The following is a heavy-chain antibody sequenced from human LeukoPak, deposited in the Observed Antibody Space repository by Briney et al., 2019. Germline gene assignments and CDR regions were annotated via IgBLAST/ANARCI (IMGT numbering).Heavy chain of an antibody. CDR2: IYYGGST. J-gene: IGHJ5*02. V-gene: IGHV4-59*01. D-gene: IGHD3-3*01. CDR3: ARAEGGDFWSGRNWFDP. Sequence: PSETLSLTCTVSGGSISSYYWSWIRQPPGKGLEWIGYIYYGGSTNYNPSLKSRVTISVDTSKNQFSLKLSSVTAADTAVYYCARAEGGDFWSGRNWFDPWGQGTLVTVSS. CDR1: GGSISSYY.